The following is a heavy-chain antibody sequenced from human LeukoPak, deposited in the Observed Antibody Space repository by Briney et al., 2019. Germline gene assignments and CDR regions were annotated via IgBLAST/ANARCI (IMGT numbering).Heavy chain of an antibody. CDR1: GYTFTGYY. J-gene: IGHJ4*02. D-gene: IGHD3-16*02. CDR3: ARDTNTDYVWGSYRPSD. CDR2: INPNSGGT. Sequence: ASVKVSCKASGYTFTGYYVHWVRQAPGQGLEWMGWINPNSGGTNYAQKFQGRVTMTRDTSINTAYMELSRLKSDDAAIYYCARDTNTDYVWGSYRPSDWGQGTLVTVSS. V-gene: IGHV1-2*02.